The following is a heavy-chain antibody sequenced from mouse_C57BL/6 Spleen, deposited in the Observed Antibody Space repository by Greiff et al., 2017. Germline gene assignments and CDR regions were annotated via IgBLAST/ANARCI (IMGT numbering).Heavy chain of an antibody. J-gene: IGHJ3*01. D-gene: IGHD1-1*02. CDR2: INPNNGGT. Sequence: VQLQQSGPELVKPGASVKISCKASGYTFTDYYMNWVKQSHGKSLEWIGDINPNNGGTSYNQTFKGKATLTVDKSSSTAYLELRSLTSEDSAVYYGASYGRCLAWFAYWGQGTLVTVSA. V-gene: IGHV1-26*01. CDR3: ASYGRCLAWFAY. CDR1: GYTFTDYY.